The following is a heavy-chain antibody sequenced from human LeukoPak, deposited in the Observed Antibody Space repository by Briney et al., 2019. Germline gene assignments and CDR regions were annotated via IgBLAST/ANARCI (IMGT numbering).Heavy chain of an antibody. CDR2: ISYDGGNK. D-gene: IGHD3-22*01. J-gene: IGHJ4*02. CDR3: AREYSSGYYRTFDF. V-gene: IGHV3-30-3*01. CDR1: GFIFSTYY. Sequence: GGSLRLSCAASGFIFSTYYMHWVRQAPGKGLEWVTIISYDGGNKYYADSVKGRFTISRDNSKDTLFLQMHSLRADDTAVYYCAREYSSGYYRTFDFWGQGTLVTVSS.